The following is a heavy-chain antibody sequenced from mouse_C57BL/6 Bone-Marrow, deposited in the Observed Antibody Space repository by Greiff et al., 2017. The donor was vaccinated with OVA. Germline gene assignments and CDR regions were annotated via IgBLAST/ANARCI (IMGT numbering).Heavy chain of an antibody. D-gene: IGHD2-3*01. CDR2: ISYDGSN. CDR3: ARDDDGYDY. V-gene: IGHV3-6*01. CDR1: GYSITSGYY. J-gene: IGHJ2*01. Sequence: EVKLQESGPGLVKPSQSLSLTCSVTGYSITSGYYWNWIRQFPGNKLEWMGYISYDGSNNYNPSLKNRISITRDTSKNQFFLKLNSVTTEDTATYYCARDDDGYDYWGQGTTLTVSS.